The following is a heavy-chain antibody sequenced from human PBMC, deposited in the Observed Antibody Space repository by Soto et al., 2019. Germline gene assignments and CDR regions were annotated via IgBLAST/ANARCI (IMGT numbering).Heavy chain of an antibody. D-gene: IGHD3-3*01. Sequence: GGSLRLSCAASGFTFSTYAMTWVRQAPGKGLEWVSGISNNADYTYYADSVKGRFTISRDNSKNTVFLQMNSLRAEDTAVYYCAKDIGVFGVLRQTPAVDVWGKGATVTVSS. CDR2: ISNNADYT. J-gene: IGHJ6*04. CDR1: GFTFSTYA. V-gene: IGHV3-23*01. CDR3: AKDIGVFGVLRQTPAVDV.